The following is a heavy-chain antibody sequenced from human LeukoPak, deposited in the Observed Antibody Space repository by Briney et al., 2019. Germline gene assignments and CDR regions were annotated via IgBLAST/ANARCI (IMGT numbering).Heavy chain of an antibody. CDR3: ARDNRMVRGVIRYFDY. Sequence: SETLSLTCTVSGGSISSYYWGWIRQPPGKGLEWIGYIYYSGSTNYNPSLKSRVTISVDTSKNQFSLKLSSVTAADTAVYYCARDNRMVRGVIRYFDYWGQGTLVTVSS. V-gene: IGHV4-59*01. CDR1: GGSISSYY. CDR2: IYYSGST. J-gene: IGHJ4*02. D-gene: IGHD3-10*01.